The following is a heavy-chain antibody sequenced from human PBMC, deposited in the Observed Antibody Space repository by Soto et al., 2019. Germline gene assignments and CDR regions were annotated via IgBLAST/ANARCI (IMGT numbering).Heavy chain of an antibody. J-gene: IGHJ6*02. V-gene: IGHV1-8*01. CDR2: MNPNSGNT. CDR3: ARGSTMYYDFWSGYLNPYYYYGMDV. CDR1: GYTFTSYD. Sequence: GASVKVSCKASGYTFTSYDIKWVRQATGQGLEWMGWMNPNSGNTGYAQKFQGRVTMTRNTSISTAYMELSSLRSEDTAVYYCARGSTMYYDFWSGYLNPYYYYGMDVWGQGTTVTVSS. D-gene: IGHD3-3*01.